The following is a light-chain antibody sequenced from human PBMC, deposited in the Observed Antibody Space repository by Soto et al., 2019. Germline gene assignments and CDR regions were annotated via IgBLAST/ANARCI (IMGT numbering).Light chain of an antibody. Sequence: DIQMTQSPSTLSASVGDRVTITCRASQSISRSLAWYQQKPGKAPSLLIYDASSLEGGVPSRFSGSGFGTEFTLTVTNLQPADFATYYCQQYSDFLISFGAGTRVDFK. J-gene: IGKJ3*01. CDR1: QSISRS. CDR2: DAS. CDR3: QQYSDFLIS. V-gene: IGKV1-5*01.